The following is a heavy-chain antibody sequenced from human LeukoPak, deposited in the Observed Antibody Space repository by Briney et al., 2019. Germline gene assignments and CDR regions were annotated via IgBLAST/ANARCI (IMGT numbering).Heavy chain of an antibody. D-gene: IGHD1-26*01. J-gene: IGHJ4*02. CDR3: TRTGVVGTTHFDY. Sequence: GGSLRLSCAASGFTFSDHYMDWVRQAPGKGLEWVGCSRNKANSYTTEYAASVKGRFTISRDVSKNSLHLQMNSLKTEDTAVYYCTRTGVVGTTHFDYWGQGTLVTVSS. V-gene: IGHV3-72*01. CDR2: SRNKANSYTT. CDR1: GFTFSDHY.